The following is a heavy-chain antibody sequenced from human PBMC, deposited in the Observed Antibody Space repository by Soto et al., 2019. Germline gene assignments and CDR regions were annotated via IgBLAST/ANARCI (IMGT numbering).Heavy chain of an antibody. CDR2: ISSSSSYI. CDR3: ARDSLGLRYFDWSLAP. V-gene: IGHV3-21*01. D-gene: IGHD3-9*01. Sequence: PGGSLRLSCAASGFTFSSYTMNWVRQAPGKGLEWVSSISSSSSYIYYGDSVKGRFTISRDNAKNSLYLQVNSLRAEDTAVYYCARDSLGLRYFDWSLAPWGQGTLVTVSS. J-gene: IGHJ5*02. CDR1: GFTFSSYT.